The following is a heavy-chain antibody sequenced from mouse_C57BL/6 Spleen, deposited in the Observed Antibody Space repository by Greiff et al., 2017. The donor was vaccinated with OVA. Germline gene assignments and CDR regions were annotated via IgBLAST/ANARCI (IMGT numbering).Heavy chain of an antibody. D-gene: IGHD2-3*01. Sequence: EVQLQESGAELVKPGASVKLSCTASGFNIKDYYMHWVKQRTEQGLEWIGRIDPEDGETKYAPKFQGKATLTADTSSNTAYLQISSLTSEDTAVYYCARTGYYVDAMDYWGQGTSVTVSS. CDR3: ARTGYYVDAMDY. J-gene: IGHJ4*01. CDR2: IDPEDGET. CDR1: GFNIKDYY. V-gene: IGHV14-2*01.